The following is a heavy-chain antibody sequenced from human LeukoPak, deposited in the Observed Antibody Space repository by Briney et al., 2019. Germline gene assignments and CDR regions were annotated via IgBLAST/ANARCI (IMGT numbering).Heavy chain of an antibody. CDR1: GFTLGDYA. D-gene: IGHD1-26*01. CDR3: ARELSGSYYDFDY. V-gene: IGHV3-49*04. CDR2: IRTKAYGGTT. J-gene: IGHJ4*02. Sequence: GRSLRLSCTASGFTLGDYAMSWVRQAPGKGLEWVGFIRTKAYGGTTEYAASVKGRFTISRDDSKSIVYLQMNSLKTEDTAVYYCARELSGSYYDFDYWGKGTLVTVSS.